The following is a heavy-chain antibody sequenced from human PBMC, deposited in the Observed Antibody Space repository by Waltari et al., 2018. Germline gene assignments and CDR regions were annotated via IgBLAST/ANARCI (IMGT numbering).Heavy chain of an antibody. V-gene: IGHV3-48*01. J-gene: IGHJ3*02. Sequence: EVQLVESGGGLVQPGGSLRLSCAASGFTFSTYSMNWVRQAPGKGLEWLSCVGRSGSPIYYAESVKGRFTISRDNDKNLVYLQMSSLRAEDTAVYYCARDDLLRGHYSYDALDIWGQGTMVTVSS. CDR2: VGRSGSPI. D-gene: IGHD3-3*01. CDR3: ARDDLLRGHYSYDALDI. CDR1: GFTFSTYS.